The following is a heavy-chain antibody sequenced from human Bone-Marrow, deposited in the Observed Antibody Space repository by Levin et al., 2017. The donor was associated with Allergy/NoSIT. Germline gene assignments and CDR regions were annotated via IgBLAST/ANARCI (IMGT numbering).Heavy chain of an antibody. J-gene: IGHJ4*02. CDR1: GGSINSNSYS. CDR2: IYHGGST. D-gene: IGHD3-22*01. V-gene: IGHV4-30-2*01. CDR3: ARAQISGYYDY. Sequence: SQTLSLTCAVSGGSINSNSYSWGWIRQPPGKGLEWIGYIYHGGSTSYNPSLKSRVTISEDRSKNQFSLRLSFVTAADTALYFCARAQISGYYDYWGQGILVTVSS.